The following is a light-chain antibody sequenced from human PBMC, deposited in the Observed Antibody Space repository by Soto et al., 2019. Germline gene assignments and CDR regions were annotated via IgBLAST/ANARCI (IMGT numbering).Light chain of an antibody. CDR3: HQYNNWTII. Sequence: EIVMTQSPATLSVSPGERATLSCRASQSISTNLAWYQQKPGQAPKLLIYGASTRATGIPARVSGSGSGTEFTLTISSLQSEDFAVYYCHQYNNWTIIVGPGTKVDI. CDR1: QSISTN. V-gene: IGKV3-15*01. J-gene: IGKJ3*01. CDR2: GAS.